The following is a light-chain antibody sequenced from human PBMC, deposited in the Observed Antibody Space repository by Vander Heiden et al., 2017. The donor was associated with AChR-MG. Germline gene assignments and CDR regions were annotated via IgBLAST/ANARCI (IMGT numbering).Light chain of an antibody. V-gene: IGKV1-8*01. J-gene: IGKJ2*01. CDR2: AAS. Sequence: AIRMTQSPSSFSASTGDRVTITCRASQGISSYLAGYQQKPGKAPKLLIYAASTLQSAVPSRFSRRGSGTDFTLTMSCLQSEDIATYYCQHEDSSPPTFG. CDR1: QGISSY. CDR3: QHEDSSPPT.